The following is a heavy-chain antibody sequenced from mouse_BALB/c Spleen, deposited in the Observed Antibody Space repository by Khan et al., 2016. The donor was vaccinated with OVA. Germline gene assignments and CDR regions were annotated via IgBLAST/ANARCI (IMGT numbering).Heavy chain of an antibody. J-gene: IGHJ4*01. CDR1: GFSLTDYG. D-gene: IGHD1-1*02. CDR3: AKGIWSYYFTLDY. CDR2: IWGGGST. V-gene: IGHV2-6-5*01. Sequence: QVQLKQSGPGLVAPSQSLSITCTVSGFSLTDYGVSWIRQPPGKGLEWLGVIWGGGSTYYTSVLKSRVSISKDNSKSQVFLKMISLQTDDTAIYYCAKGIWSYYFTLDYWGQGTSVTVSS.